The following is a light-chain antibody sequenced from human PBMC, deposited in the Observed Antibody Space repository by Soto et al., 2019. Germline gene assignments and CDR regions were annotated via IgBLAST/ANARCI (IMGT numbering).Light chain of an antibody. CDR2: DNH. V-gene: IGLV1-44*01. CDR1: SSNIGINT. J-gene: IGLJ1*01. CDR3: AAWDVSLKGFV. Sequence: QSVLTQPPAASGTPRQRVTFSCSGSSSNIGINTVNWYQQLPGTAPQLLISDNHRRPSGVPDRFSGSKSGTSASLAISGLQSEDEATYFCAAWDVSLKGFVFGTGTKVTVL.